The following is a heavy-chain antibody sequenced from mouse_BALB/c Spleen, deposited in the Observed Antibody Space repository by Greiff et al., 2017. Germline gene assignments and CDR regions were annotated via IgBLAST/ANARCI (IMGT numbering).Heavy chain of an antibody. V-gene: IGHV1-63*02. Sequence: VQLVESGAELVRPGTSVKISCKASGYTFTNYWLGWVKQRPGHGLEWIGDIYPGGGYTNYNEKFKGKATLTADTSSSTAYMQLSSLTSEDSAVYFCARYYDYDEAYWGQGTLVTVSA. D-gene: IGHD2-4*01. CDR1: GYTFTNYW. CDR3: ARYYDYDEAY. CDR2: IYPGGGYT. J-gene: IGHJ3*01.